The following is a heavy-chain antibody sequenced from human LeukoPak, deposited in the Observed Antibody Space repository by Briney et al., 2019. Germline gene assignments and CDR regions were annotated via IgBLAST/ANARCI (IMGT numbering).Heavy chain of an antibody. CDR2: ISYDGSNK. D-gene: IGHD2-15*01. J-gene: IGHJ4*02. Sequence: GGSLRLSCAASGFIFSGYAMHWVRQAPGKGLEWVAVISYDGSNKYYADSVKGRFTISRDNSMNTLYLQMNSLRAEDTAVYYCARGETPYWGQGTLVTVPS. V-gene: IGHV3-30-3*01. CDR3: ARGETPY. CDR1: GFIFSGYA.